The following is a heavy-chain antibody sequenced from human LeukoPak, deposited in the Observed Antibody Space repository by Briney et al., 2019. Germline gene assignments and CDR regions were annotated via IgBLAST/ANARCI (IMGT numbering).Heavy chain of an antibody. V-gene: IGHV3-23*01. CDR3: AKGFYDFWSGYYCFDY. CDR2: ISGSGGST. D-gene: IGHD3-3*01. Sequence: GGSLRLSCAASGFTFSSYAMSWVRQAPGKGLEWVSAISGSGGSTYYADSVKGRFTISRDNSKNTLYLQMNSLRTEDTAVYYRAKGFYDFWSGYYCFDYWGQGTLVTVSS. J-gene: IGHJ4*02. CDR1: GFTFSSYA.